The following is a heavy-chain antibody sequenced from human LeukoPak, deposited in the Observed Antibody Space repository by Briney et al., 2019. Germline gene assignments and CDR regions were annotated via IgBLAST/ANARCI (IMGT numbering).Heavy chain of an antibody. Sequence: SGGSLRLSCAASGFTFSSYAMHWVRQAPGKGLEWVSVIYSGGTTYYADSVKGRFTISRDNAKNTLYLQMNSLRAEDTAVYYCARDKAGGLDYWGQGTLVTVSS. CDR3: ARDKAGGLDY. D-gene: IGHD3-16*01. J-gene: IGHJ4*02. CDR2: IYSGGTT. CDR1: GFTFSSYA. V-gene: IGHV3-NL1*01.